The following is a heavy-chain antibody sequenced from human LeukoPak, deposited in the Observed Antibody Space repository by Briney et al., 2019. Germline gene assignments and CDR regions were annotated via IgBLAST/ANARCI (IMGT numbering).Heavy chain of an antibody. J-gene: IGHJ5*02. Sequence: SETLSLTCTVSGGSISSGSYYWSWIRQPAGKGLEWIGRIYTSGSTNYNPSLKSRVTISVDTSKNQFSLKLSSVTAADTAVYYCARNNYYYGSGNYGVPNWFDPWGQGTLVTVSS. CDR2: IYTSGST. CDR3: ARNNYYYGSGNYGVPNWFDP. V-gene: IGHV4-61*02. D-gene: IGHD3-10*01. CDR1: GGSISSGSYY.